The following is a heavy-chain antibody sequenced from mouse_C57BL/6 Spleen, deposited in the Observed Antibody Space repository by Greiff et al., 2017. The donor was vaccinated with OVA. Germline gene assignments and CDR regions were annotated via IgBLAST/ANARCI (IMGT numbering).Heavy chain of an antibody. CDR3: ARSGTTVGGYLDV. Sequence: VKLQQSGPELVKPGASVKLSCKASGYTFTSYDINWVKQRPGQGLEWIGWIYPRDGSTKYNEKFKGKATLTVATSSSTAYMELHSLTSEESAVYVCARSGTTVGGYLDVWGTGTTVTVSS. V-gene: IGHV1-85*01. CDR2: IYPRDGST. CDR1: GYTFTSYD. J-gene: IGHJ1*03. D-gene: IGHD1-1*01.